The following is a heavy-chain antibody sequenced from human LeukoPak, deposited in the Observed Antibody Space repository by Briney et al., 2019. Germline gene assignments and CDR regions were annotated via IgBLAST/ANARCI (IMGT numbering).Heavy chain of an antibody. Sequence: PGGSLRLSCAASGFTFSSYWMSWVRQAPGKGLEWVANIKQDGREKYYVDSVKGRFTISRDNAKNSLYLQMNSLRAEDTAVYYCARGWYGDYGHDAFDIWGQGTMVTVSS. CDR1: GFTFSSYW. CDR3: ARGWYGDYGHDAFDI. V-gene: IGHV3-7*03. D-gene: IGHD4-17*01. J-gene: IGHJ3*02. CDR2: IKQDGREK.